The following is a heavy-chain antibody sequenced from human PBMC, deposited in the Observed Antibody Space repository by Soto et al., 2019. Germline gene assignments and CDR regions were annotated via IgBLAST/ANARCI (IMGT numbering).Heavy chain of an antibody. CDR3: ARALGKIPNQYYFDY. J-gene: IGHJ4*02. CDR1: GFTFSSYS. D-gene: IGHD2-2*01. Sequence: ESGGGLVKPGGSLRLSCAASGFTFSSYSMNWVRQAPGKGLEWVSSISSSSSYIYYADSVKGRFTISRDNAKNSLYLQMNSLRAEDTAVYYCARALGKIPNQYYFDYWGQGTLVTVSS. V-gene: IGHV3-21*01. CDR2: ISSSSSYI.